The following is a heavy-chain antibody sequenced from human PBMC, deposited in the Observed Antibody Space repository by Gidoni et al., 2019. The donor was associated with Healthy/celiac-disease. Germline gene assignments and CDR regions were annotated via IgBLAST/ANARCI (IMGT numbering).Heavy chain of an antibody. D-gene: IGHD2-2*01. Sequence: QVQLVQSGAEVKKPGASVKVSCKVSGSTLTELSMHCVRQAPGKGLEWMGGFDPEDGETIYAQKFQGRVTMTEDTSTDTAYMELSSLRSEDTAVYYCATEYGPWGPVTDLVVPAAPVGYWYYGMDVWGQGTTVTVSS. CDR2: FDPEDGET. J-gene: IGHJ6*02. CDR1: GSTLTELS. CDR3: ATEYGPWGPVTDLVVPAAPVGYWYYGMDV. V-gene: IGHV1-24*01.